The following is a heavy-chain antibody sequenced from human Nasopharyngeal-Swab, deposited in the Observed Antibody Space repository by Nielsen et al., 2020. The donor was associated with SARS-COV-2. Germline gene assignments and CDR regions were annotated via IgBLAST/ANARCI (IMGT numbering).Heavy chain of an antibody. D-gene: IGHD4-17*01. V-gene: IGHV4-59*01. CDR2: IYYSGST. CDR1: GDSISSYY. Sequence: SETLSLTCTVSGDSISSYYWSWIRQPPGKGLEWIGKIYYSGSTNYNPSLQSRVSISVDTSKNQFSLKLSSVTTADTAVYYCARVGGDYYYYYYMDVWGKGTTVTVSS. CDR3: ARVGGDYYYYYYMDV. J-gene: IGHJ6*03.